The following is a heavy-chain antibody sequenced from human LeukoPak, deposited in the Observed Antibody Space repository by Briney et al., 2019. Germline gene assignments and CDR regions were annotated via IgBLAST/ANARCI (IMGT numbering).Heavy chain of an antibody. D-gene: IGHD3-22*01. J-gene: IGHJ5*02. CDR2: ISGSGDST. Sequence: GGSLRLSCAASGFTFSSYAMNWVRQAPGKGLEWVSSISGSGDSTYYADSVKVRFTISRDKSKNTLYLQMNSLRAEDTAVYYCTRSLNYYDSSGHYPNWFDPWGQGTLVTVSS. V-gene: IGHV3-23*01. CDR1: GFTFSSYA. CDR3: TRSLNYYDSSGHYPNWFDP.